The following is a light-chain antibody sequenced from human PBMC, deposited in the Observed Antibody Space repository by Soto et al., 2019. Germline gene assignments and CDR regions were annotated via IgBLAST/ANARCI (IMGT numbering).Light chain of an antibody. CDR2: DAS. Sequence: EIVLTQSPATLSLSPGERATLSCRASQSVRSYLAWYRQKPGQAPMLLIYDASNRATGIPARFSGSGSGTDFPLTISSLEPEDFAVYYCQQRSNWPLLTFGGGTKVEIK. CDR1: QSVRSY. CDR3: QQRSNWPLLT. V-gene: IGKV3-11*01. J-gene: IGKJ4*01.